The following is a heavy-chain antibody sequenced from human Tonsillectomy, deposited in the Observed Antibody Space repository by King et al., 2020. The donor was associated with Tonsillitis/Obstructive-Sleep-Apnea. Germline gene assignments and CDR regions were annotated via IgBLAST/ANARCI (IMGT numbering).Heavy chain of an antibody. CDR2: IWYDGSNK. CDR3: ARDGAYYYDSSGYRRWYYFDY. V-gene: IGHV3-33*01. D-gene: IGHD3-22*01. J-gene: IGHJ4*02. CDR1: GFTFSSYG. Sequence: VQLVESGGGVVQPGRSLRLSCAASGFTFSSYGMHWVRQAPGKGLEWVAVIWYDGSNKYYADSVKGRFTISRDNSKNTLYLQMNSLRAEDTAVYYCARDGAYYYDSSGYRRWYYFDYWGQGTLVTVSS.